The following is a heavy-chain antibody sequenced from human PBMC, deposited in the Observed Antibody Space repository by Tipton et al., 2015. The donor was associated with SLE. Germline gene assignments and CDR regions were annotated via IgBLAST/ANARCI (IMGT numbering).Heavy chain of an antibody. CDR1: GFTFNDYG. Sequence: SLRLSCAASGFTFNDYGIHWVRQAPGKGLEWVALIWNDGSNENYADSVRGRFTISRDDSENAVFLQMGSLRAEDTALYYCARDRNLQGYYYYYMDVWGKGTTVTVSS. J-gene: IGHJ6*03. V-gene: IGHV3-33*01. CDR3: ARDRNLQGYYYYYMDV. D-gene: IGHD1-14*01. CDR2: IWNDGSNE.